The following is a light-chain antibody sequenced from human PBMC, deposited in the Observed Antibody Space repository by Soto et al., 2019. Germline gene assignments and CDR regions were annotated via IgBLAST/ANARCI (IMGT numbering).Light chain of an antibody. V-gene: IGKV2-28*01. CDR3: MQPLQSWT. CDR1: QSLLHSNGYNY. CDR2: LGS. Sequence: DIVLTQSPLSLPVTPGESASISCRSSQSLLHSNGYNYLDWYLQKPGQSPQLLIYLGSNRASGVPDRFSGSGSGTDFTLKISRVEADDIGVYYCMQPLQSWTFGQGTKVEIK. J-gene: IGKJ1*01.